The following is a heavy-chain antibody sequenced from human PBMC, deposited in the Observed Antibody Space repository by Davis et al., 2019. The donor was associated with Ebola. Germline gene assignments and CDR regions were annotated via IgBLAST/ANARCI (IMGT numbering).Heavy chain of an antibody. CDR1: GLTFRSYG. D-gene: IGHD2-21*01. Sequence: GESLNISCAASGLTFRSYGMTWVRQAPGKGLEWVSTINGGGSTSYYADSVRGRFTISRDNSKNALYLQMDFLSTEDTAVYYCARIPYYYYYYMDVWGKGTTVTVSS. J-gene: IGHJ6*03. CDR2: INGGGSTS. V-gene: IGHV3-23*01. CDR3: ARIPYYYYYYMDV.